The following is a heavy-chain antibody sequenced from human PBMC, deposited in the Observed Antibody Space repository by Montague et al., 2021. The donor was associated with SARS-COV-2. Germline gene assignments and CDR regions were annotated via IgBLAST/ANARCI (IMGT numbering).Heavy chain of an antibody. D-gene: IGHD4/OR15-4a*01. CDR1: SDSINSYY. J-gene: IGHJ4*02. V-gene: IGHV4-4*08. CDR2: VYSSGTT. CDR3: ATLTQSNGDF. Sequence: SETLSLTCTVSSDSINSYYWGWIRQPPGKRLEWLGYVYSSGTTNYNPSLNSRIAISVDTSKNQFSLRLESVTAADTAIYYCATLTQSNGDFWDQGALVTV.